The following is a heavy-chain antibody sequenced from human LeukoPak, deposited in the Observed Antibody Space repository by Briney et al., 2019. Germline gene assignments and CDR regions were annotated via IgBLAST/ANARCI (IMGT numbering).Heavy chain of an antibody. Sequence: ASVKVSCKASGYTFTINFIHWVRQAPGQGLEWMGMIYPRDGSTSYAQKFQGRVTVTRDTSTSTVHMELSGLRSEDTAVYYCARDQEGFDYWGQGTLVTVSS. V-gene: IGHV1-46*01. CDR1: GYTFTINF. CDR2: IYPRDGST. CDR3: ARDQEGFDY. J-gene: IGHJ4*02.